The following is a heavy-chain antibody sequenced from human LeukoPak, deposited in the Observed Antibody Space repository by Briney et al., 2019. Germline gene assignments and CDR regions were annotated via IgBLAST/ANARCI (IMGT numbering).Heavy chain of an antibody. CDR2: INSDGSST. CDR1: GFTFSSHW. D-gene: IGHD4/OR15-4a*01. Sequence: GGSLRLSCEASGFTFSSHWMHWVRQAPGKGLVWVSRINSDGSSTSYADSVKGRFTISRDNAKSTVYLQMNSLRAEDSAEYYCARAPASGATYWGQGTLVTVSS. V-gene: IGHV3-74*01. CDR3: ARAPASGATY. J-gene: IGHJ4*02.